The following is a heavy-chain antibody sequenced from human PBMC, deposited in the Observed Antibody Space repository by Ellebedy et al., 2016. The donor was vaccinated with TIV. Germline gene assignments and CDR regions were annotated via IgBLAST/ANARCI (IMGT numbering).Heavy chain of an antibody. CDR3: ARGLDYYDSSSYKWFDS. V-gene: IGHV3-74*01. J-gene: IGHJ5*01. Sequence: GESLKISCAASGFTFSTYWMHWVRQAPGKGLVWVSHIISDGSNTSYADSVKGRFTISRDNAKNTLYLQMNGLRAEDTAVYYCARGLDYYDSSSYKWFDSWGQGTLITVSS. CDR1: GFTFSTYW. D-gene: IGHD3-22*01. CDR2: IISDGSNT.